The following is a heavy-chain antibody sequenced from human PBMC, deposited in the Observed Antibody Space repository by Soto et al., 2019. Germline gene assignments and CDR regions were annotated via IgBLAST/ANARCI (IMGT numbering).Heavy chain of an antibody. D-gene: IGHD3-3*01. CDR3: ARDRGGITIFGVVIIMGQADY. V-gene: IGHV3-33*01. J-gene: IGHJ4*02. Sequence: QVQLVESGGGVVQPGRSLRLSCAASGFTFSSYGMHWVRQAPGKGLEWVAVIWYDGSNKYYADSVKGRFTISRDNSKNTLYLQMNSLRADDTAVYYCARDRGGITIFGVVIIMGQADYWGQGTLVTVSS. CDR1: GFTFSSYG. CDR2: IWYDGSNK.